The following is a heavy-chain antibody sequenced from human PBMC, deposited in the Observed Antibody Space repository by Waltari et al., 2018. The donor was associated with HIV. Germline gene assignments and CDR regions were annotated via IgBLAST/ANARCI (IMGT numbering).Heavy chain of an antibody. CDR3: AKDILRTPDSWSEDYPVDAFDL. D-gene: IGHD3-3*01. V-gene: IGHV3-30*09. J-gene: IGHJ3*01. CDR1: GFTFSKYA. CDR2: ISCNGRRD. Sequence: QMQLVESGGGVVQPGKSLSLSCVASGFTFSKYAMHWVRQAPHKGLEWVATISCNGRRDNYSGSVKGRFAISRDNSAGVMSLQMTSLRLEDTALYFCAKDILRTPDSWSEDYPVDAFDLWGQGTLVTVSS.